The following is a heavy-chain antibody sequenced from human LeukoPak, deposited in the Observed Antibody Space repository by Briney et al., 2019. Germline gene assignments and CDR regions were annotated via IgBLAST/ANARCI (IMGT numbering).Heavy chain of an antibody. CDR1: GYSISSGYY. J-gene: IGHJ5*02. V-gene: IGHV4-38-2*02. CDR3: ARGYSSAWYINWFDP. CDR2: IYPSGST. D-gene: IGHD6-19*01. Sequence: KASETLSLTCTVSGYSISSGYYWGWIRQPPGKGLEWIGSIYPSGSTYYNPSLKSRVTISVDTSKNQFSLKLSSVTAADTAVYYCARGYSSAWYINWFDPWGQGTLVTVSS.